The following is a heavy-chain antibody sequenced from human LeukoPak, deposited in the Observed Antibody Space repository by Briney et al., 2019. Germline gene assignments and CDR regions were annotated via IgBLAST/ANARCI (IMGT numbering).Heavy chain of an antibody. CDR2: IWYDGSNK. CDR3: ARDISIAAAGNDY. J-gene: IGHJ4*02. Sequence: GGSLRLSCAASGFTFSSYAMHWVRQAPGKGLEWVAVIWYDGSNKYYADSVKGRFTISRDNSKNTLYLQMNSLRAEDTAVYYCARDISIAAAGNDYWGQGTLVTVSS. V-gene: IGHV3-33*08. CDR1: GFTFSSYA. D-gene: IGHD6-13*01.